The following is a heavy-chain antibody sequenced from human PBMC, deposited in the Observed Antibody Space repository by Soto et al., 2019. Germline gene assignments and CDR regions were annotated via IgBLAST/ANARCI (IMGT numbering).Heavy chain of an antibody. Sequence: PGGSLRLSCAASGFTFSSYSMNWVRQAPGKGLEWVSSISSSSSYIYYADSVKGRFTISRDNAKNSLYLQMNSLRAEDTAVYYCARHYDYIWGPIGAFDIWGQGTMVTVSS. CDR1: GFTFSSYS. V-gene: IGHV3-21*01. CDR2: ISSSSSYI. D-gene: IGHD3-16*01. J-gene: IGHJ3*02. CDR3: ARHYDYIWGPIGAFDI.